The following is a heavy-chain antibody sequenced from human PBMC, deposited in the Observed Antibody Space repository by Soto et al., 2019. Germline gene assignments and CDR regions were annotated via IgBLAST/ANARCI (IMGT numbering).Heavy chain of an antibody. V-gene: IGHV3-9*01. CDR1: GFTFDDCA. CDR3: GKGLSIAAIDY. D-gene: IGHD6-13*01. CDR2: ITWNSDRV. J-gene: IGHJ4*02. Sequence: EVQLVESGGGLVQPGRSLRLSCTASGFTFDDCALHWVRQAPGKGLEWVSGITWNSDRVDYADSVKGRFTISRDNARNSLYPQMTSLRAEDTALYFCGKGLSIAAIDYWGQGTLVTVSS.